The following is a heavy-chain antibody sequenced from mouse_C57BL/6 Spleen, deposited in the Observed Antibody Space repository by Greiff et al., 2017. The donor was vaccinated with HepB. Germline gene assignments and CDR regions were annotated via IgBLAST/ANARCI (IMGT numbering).Heavy chain of an antibody. Sequence: VQLQQSGAELVMPGASVKLSCKASGYTFTSYWMHWVKQRPGQGLEWIGEIDPSDSYTNYNQKFKGKSTLTVDKSSSTAYMQLSSLTSEDSAVYYCARWGGSSSYWYFDVWGTGTTVTVSS. V-gene: IGHV1-69*01. D-gene: IGHD1-1*01. J-gene: IGHJ1*03. CDR1: GYTFTSYW. CDR2: IDPSDSYT. CDR3: ARWGGSSSYWYFDV.